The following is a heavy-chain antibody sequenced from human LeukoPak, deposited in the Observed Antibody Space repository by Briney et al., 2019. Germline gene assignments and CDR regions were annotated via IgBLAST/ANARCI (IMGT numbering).Heavy chain of an antibody. J-gene: IGHJ4*02. V-gene: IGHV4-34*01. Sequence: SETLSLTCAVYGGSFSGYYWSWIRQPPGKGLEWIGEINHSGSTNYNPSLKSRVTISVDTSKNQFSLKLSSVTAADTAVYYCARGGLIMTTVTTHYFDYWGQGTLVTVSS. CDR1: GGSFSGYY. CDR2: INHSGST. D-gene: IGHD4-17*01. CDR3: ARGGLIMTTVTTHYFDY.